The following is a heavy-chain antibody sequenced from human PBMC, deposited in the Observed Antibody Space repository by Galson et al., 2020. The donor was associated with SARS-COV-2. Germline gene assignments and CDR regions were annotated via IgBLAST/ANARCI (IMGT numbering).Heavy chain of an antibody. CDR2: IYSSGGT. CDR3: ARVGRVGGDALDI. J-gene: IGHJ3*02. D-gene: IGHD2-15*01. Sequence: SETLSLTCSVSGGAMISYYWSWIRLSAGKGLEWIGRIYSSGGTIYNPSLKSRVTMSVDTSKNQFSLKLNSVTAADTAVYYCARVGRVGGDALDIWGHGTMVTVSS. CDR1: GGAMISYY. V-gene: IGHV4-4*07.